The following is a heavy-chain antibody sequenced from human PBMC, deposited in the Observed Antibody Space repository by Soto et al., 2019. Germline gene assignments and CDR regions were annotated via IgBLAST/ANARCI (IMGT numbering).Heavy chain of an antibody. D-gene: IGHD2-2*02. V-gene: IGHV3-15*01. CDR3: AKGGAVVPAAILG. CDR1: GHTFDKAW. Sequence: PGGSLRLSCVASGHTFDKAWMSWVRQAPGKGLEWVGRIKSKTDGGTTDYAAPVKGRFTVSRDNSKNTLYLQMNSLRAEDTAVYYCAKGGAVVPAAILGWGQGTLVTVSS. CDR2: IKSKTDGGTT. J-gene: IGHJ4*02.